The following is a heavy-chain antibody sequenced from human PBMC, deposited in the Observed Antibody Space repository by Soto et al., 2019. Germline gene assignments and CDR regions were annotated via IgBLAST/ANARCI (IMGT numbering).Heavy chain of an antibody. CDR2: IYYSGST. V-gene: IGHV4-31*03. CDR1: GGSISSGGYY. CDR3: ASLPRGRYSYGYGMDV. J-gene: IGHJ6*02. Sequence: PSETLSLTCTVSGGSISSGGYYWSWIRQHPGKGLEWIGYIYYSGSTYYNPSLKSRVTISVDTSKNQFSLKLSSVTAADTAVYYCASLPRGRYSYGYGMDVWGQGTTVTVSS. D-gene: IGHD5-18*01.